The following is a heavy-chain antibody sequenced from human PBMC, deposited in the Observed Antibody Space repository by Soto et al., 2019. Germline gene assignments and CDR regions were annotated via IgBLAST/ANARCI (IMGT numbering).Heavy chain of an antibody. Sequence: SETLSLTCTVSVDSITTYYWNWIRQPAGKGLEWNGRIDASGNTNYNPSLNSRVTLSVDTSKKQFSLKLTSVTAADTAVYYCARFSNNWFQTEGMDVWGQGTTVTVSS. CDR1: VDSITTYY. CDR2: IDASGNT. J-gene: IGHJ6*02. V-gene: IGHV4-4*07. D-gene: IGHD1-1*01. CDR3: ARFSNNWFQTEGMDV.